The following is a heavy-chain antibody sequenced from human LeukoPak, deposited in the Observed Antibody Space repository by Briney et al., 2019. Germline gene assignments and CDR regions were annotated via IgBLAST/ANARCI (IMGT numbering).Heavy chain of an antibody. CDR2: IYSGGST. J-gene: IGHJ6*03. CDR3: ARDGGYSGYDSEGPYYYSMDV. Sequence: GGSLRLSCVASGFTVSSNYMSWVRQAPGKGLEWVSVIYSGGSTYYADSVKGRFTISRDNSKNTLYLQMNSLRAEDTAVYYCARDGGYSGYDSEGPYYYSMDVWGKGTTVTVSS. V-gene: IGHV3-66*02. CDR1: GFTVSSNY. D-gene: IGHD5-12*01.